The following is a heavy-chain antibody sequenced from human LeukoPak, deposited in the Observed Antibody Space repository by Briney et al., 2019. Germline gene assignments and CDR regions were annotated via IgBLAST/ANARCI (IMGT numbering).Heavy chain of an antibody. D-gene: IGHD1-7*01. Sequence: GGSLRLSCAASGFTFSSYSMNWVRQAPGKGLEWVSSISSSSSYIYYADSVKGRFTISRDNAKNSLYLRMNSLRAEDTAVYYCARDRQLELRGGFVYWGQGTLVTVSS. CDR1: GFTFSSYS. CDR3: ARDRQLELRGGFVY. CDR2: ISSSSSYI. V-gene: IGHV3-21*01. J-gene: IGHJ4*02.